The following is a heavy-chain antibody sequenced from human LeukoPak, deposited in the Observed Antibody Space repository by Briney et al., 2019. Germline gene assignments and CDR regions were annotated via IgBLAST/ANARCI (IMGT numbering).Heavy chain of an antibody. V-gene: IGHV3-30*02. Sequence: GGSLRLSCAASGFTFGSYGMHWVRQAPGKGLEWVAFIRYDGSNKYYADSVKGRFTISRDNSKNTLYLQMNSLRAEDTAVYYCAKEGNSSSWYYYYYYYMDVWGKGTTVTVSS. CDR2: IRYDGSNK. CDR3: AKEGNSSSWYYYYYYYMDV. CDR1: GFTFGSYG. J-gene: IGHJ6*03. D-gene: IGHD6-13*01.